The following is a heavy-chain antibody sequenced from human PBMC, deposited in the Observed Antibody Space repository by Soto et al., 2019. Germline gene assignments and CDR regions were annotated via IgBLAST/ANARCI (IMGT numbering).Heavy chain of an antibody. J-gene: IGHJ6*02. CDR2: IYYSGST. CDR1: GGSVSSGSYY. D-gene: IGHD5-18*01. Sequence: SETLSLTCSVSGGSVSSGSYYWSWIRQPPGKGLEWIGYIYYSGSTYYNPSLKSRVTISVDTSKNQFSLKLSSVTAADTAVYYWARPSPVVTDVWGQGTTVPVS. CDR3: ARPSPVVTDV. V-gene: IGHV4-61*01.